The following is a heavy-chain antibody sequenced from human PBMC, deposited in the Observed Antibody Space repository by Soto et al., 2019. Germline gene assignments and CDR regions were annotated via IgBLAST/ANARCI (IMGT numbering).Heavy chain of an antibody. CDR1: EGTFSNYA. J-gene: IGHJ4*02. Sequence: ASVKVSCKASEGTFSNYAFSWVRQAPGQGLEWMGGILPIFTTATYAPKFQDRVTITADESTSTVYMDLSSLRSEDTALYYCAKDIGFQQHLFVFDNWGQGTLVTVSS. V-gene: IGHV1-69*13. CDR3: AKDIGFQQHLFVFDN. D-gene: IGHD6-13*01. CDR2: ILPIFTTA.